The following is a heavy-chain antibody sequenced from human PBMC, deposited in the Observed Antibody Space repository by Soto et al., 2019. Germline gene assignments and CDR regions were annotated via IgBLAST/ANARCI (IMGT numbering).Heavy chain of an antibody. CDR3: AKDRRPIMTKPIIDSAIDY. D-gene: IGHD4-17*01. CDR1: GGSISSYY. V-gene: IGHV4-59*01. Sequence: SETLSLTCTVSGGSISSYYWSWIRQPPGKGLEWIGYIYYSGSTNYNPSLKSRVTISVDTSKNQFSLKLSSVTAADTAVYYCAKDRRPIMTKPIIDSAIDYWGQGTLVTVSS. CDR2: IYYSGST. J-gene: IGHJ4*02.